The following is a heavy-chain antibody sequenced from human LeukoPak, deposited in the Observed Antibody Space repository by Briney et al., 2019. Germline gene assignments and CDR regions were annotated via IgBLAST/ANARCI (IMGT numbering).Heavy chain of an antibody. J-gene: IGHJ5*02. CDR2: ISAYNGNT. D-gene: IGHD2-2*01. CDR1: GYTFTSYG. V-gene: IGHV1-18*01. Sequence: ASVKVSCKASGYTFTSYGISWVRQAPGQGLEWMGWISAYNGNTNYAQKLQGRVTMTTDTSTSTAYMELRSLRSDDTAVYYCARKVSTRDQGWFDPWGQGSLVTVSS. CDR3: ARKVSTRDQGWFDP.